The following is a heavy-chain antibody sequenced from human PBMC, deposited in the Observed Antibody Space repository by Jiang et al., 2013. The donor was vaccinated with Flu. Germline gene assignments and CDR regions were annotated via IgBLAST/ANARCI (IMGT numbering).Heavy chain of an antibody. CDR3: ARSHYSSSPTSFDY. J-gene: IGHJ4*02. CDR2: IYPGDSDI. Sequence: IVWVRQMPGKGLEWMAIIYPGDSDIKYSPSFQGQVTISADESISTAFLQWSSLKASDSAIYYCARSHYSSSPTSFDYWGQGTLLTVSS. D-gene: IGHD6-6*01. V-gene: IGHV5-51*01.